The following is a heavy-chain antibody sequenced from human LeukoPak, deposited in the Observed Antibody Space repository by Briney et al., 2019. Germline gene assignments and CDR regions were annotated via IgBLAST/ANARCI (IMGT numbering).Heavy chain of an antibody. CDR3: ARAFEYYYGSGSYPTPWFDP. V-gene: IGHV4-59*13. CDR2: IYYSGST. CDR1: GGSISSYY. J-gene: IGHJ5*02. Sequence: SETLSLTCTVSGGSISSYYWSWIRQPPGKGLEWIGYIYYSGSTNYNPSLKSRVTISVDKSKNQCSLKLSSVTAADAAVYYCARAFEYYYGSGSYPTPWFDPWGQGTLVTVSS. D-gene: IGHD3-10*01.